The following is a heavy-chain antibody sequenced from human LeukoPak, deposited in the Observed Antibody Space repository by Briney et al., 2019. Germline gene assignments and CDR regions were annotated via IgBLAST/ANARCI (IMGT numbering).Heavy chain of an antibody. CDR1: GGSFSGYY. V-gene: IGHV4-34*01. Sequence: SETLSLTCAVYGGSFSGYYWSWIRQPPGKGLGWIGEINHSGSTNYNPSLKSRVTISVDTSKNQFSLKLSSVTAADTAVYYCARGLDYRGQGTLVTVSS. CDR3: ARGLDY. CDR2: INHSGST. J-gene: IGHJ4*02.